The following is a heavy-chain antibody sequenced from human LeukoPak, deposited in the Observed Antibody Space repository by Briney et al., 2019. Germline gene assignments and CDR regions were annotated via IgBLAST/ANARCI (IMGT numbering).Heavy chain of an antibody. Sequence: RPSETLSLTCAVYGGSFSGYYWGWIRQPPGKGLEWIGSIYHSGSTYYNPSLKSRVTISVDTSKNQFSLKLSSVTAADTAVYYCAREGYYYDSSGYPRPDAFDIWGQGTMVTVSS. CDR3: AREGYYYDSSGYPRPDAFDI. V-gene: IGHV4-38-2*02. CDR2: IYHSGST. J-gene: IGHJ3*02. D-gene: IGHD3-22*01. CDR1: GGSFSGYY.